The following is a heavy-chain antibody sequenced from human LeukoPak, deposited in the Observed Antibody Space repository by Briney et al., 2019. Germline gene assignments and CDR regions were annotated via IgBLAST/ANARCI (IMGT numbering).Heavy chain of an antibody. CDR2: ISTDTSYI. V-gene: IGHV3-21*04. CDR1: GFTFSTYS. Sequence: GGSLRLSCAASGFTFSTYSMNWVRQTPGQGLEWVSSISTDTSYIYYADSVKGRFTISRDNAKNSLYLQMKSLRAEDMALYYCAAAYGDYDPINYWGQGTLVTVSS. J-gene: IGHJ4*02. CDR3: AAAYGDYDPINY. D-gene: IGHD4-17*01.